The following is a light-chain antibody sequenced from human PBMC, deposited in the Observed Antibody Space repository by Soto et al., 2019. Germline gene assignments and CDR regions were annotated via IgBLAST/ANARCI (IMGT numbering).Light chain of an antibody. CDR1: QGISSY. CDR2: AAS. V-gene: IGKV1-9*01. CDR3: QQLNSYPRT. Sequence: IQLTQSPSSLSASVGDRVTITCRASQGISSYLASYQQKPGKAPKLLIYAASTLQSGVPSRFSGSGSGTDFTLTISSLQPEDFATYYCQQLNSYPRTFGQGTKLEIK. J-gene: IGKJ2*01.